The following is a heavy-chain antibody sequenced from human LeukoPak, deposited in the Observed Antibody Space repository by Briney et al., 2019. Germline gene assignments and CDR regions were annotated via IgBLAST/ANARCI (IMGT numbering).Heavy chain of an antibody. J-gene: IGHJ4*02. CDR3: AREYYYDSSGYYPVFDY. CDR2: ISAYNGNT. CDR1: GGTFSSYA. V-gene: IGHV1-18*01. Sequence: ASVKVSCKASGGTFSSYAISWVRQAPGQGLEWMGWISAYNGNTNYAQKLQGRVTMTTDTSTSTAYMELRSLRSDDTAVYYCAREYYYDSSGYYPVFDYWGQGTLVTVSS. D-gene: IGHD3-22*01.